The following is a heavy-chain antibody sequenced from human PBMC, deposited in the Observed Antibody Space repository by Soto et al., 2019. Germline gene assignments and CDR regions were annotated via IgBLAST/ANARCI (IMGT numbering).Heavy chain of an antibody. V-gene: IGHV3-23*01. J-gene: IGHJ6*02. Sequence: PGGSLRLSCAASGFTFSNYAMNWVRQAPGKGLEWVSAISGGGDTTYYADSVKGRLTISRDNSKNTLSLQMNSLRAEDTAVYYCAKDQGVKGFGELLAILYGMDVWGPGTTVTVSS. CDR2: ISGGGDTT. CDR3: AKDQGVKGFGELLAILYGMDV. CDR1: GFTFSNYA. D-gene: IGHD3-10*01.